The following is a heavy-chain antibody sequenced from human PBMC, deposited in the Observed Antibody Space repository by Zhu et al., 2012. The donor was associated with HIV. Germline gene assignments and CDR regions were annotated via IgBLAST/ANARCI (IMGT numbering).Heavy chain of an antibody. J-gene: IGHJ4*02. V-gene: IGHV4-34*01. D-gene: IGHD5-24*01. CDR1: GESFSGYY. CDR3: ARGGKWLQSRAQFDY. CDR2: INRRGSA. Sequence: QVQLQQWGAGLLKPSETLFLTCAVYGESFSGYYWNWIRQSPGKGLEWVGEINRRGSANYNPSLESRVTISVDTSKNQFSLKLNSVTAADTAVYYCARGGKWLQSRAQFDYWGREPWSPSPQ.